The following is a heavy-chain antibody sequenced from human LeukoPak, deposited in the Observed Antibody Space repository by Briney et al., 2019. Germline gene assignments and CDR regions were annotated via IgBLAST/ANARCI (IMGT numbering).Heavy chain of an antibody. CDR1: GFSFSSYG. Sequence: GGSLRLSCAASGFSFSSYGMSWVRQAPGKGLEWVSVISGSGGSTYYADSVKGRFTISRDNSKNTLYLQMNSLRAEDTAVYYCAKAAYGSESYYDPFDYWGQGTLVTVSS. D-gene: IGHD3-10*01. V-gene: IGHV3-23*01. J-gene: IGHJ4*02. CDR3: AKAAYGSESYYDPFDY. CDR2: ISGSGGST.